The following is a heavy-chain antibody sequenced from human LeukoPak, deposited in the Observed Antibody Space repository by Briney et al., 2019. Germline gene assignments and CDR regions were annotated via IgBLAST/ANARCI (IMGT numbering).Heavy chain of an antibody. J-gene: IGHJ4*02. Sequence: GGSLRLSCAASGFTFSSYEMNWVRQAPGKGLEWVSGVSGSGGSTYYADSVKGRFTISRDNSKNTLYLQMNSLRVEDTAVYYCAKDRLRYCSGGSCYSPVDYWGQGTLVSVSS. CDR2: VSGSGGST. CDR1: GFTFSSYE. D-gene: IGHD2-15*01. V-gene: IGHV3-23*01. CDR3: AKDRLRYCSGGSCYSPVDY.